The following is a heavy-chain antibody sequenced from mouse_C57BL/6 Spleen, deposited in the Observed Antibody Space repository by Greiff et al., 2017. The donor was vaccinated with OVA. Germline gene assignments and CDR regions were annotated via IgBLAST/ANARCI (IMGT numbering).Heavy chain of an antibody. D-gene: IGHD4-1*01. CDR1: GFTFSDYG. CDR2: ISSGSSTI. CDR3: AREGDWDVGDVDY. Sequence: EVKLVESGGGLVKPGGSLKLSCAASGFTFSDYGMHWVRQAPEKGLEWVAYISSGSSTIYYADPVKGRFTISRDNAKNTLFLKMTRLRSEDTAMYYCAREGDWDVGDVDYWGQGTTLTVSS. J-gene: IGHJ2*01. V-gene: IGHV5-17*01.